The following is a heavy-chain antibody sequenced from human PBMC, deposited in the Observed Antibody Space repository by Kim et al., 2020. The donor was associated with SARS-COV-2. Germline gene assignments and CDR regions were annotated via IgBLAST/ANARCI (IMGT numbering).Heavy chain of an antibody. D-gene: IGHD3-3*01. Sequence: ASVKVSCKASGYTFTSYAMNWVRQAPGQGLEWMGWINTNTGNPTYAQGFTGRFVFSLDTSVSTAYLQISSLKAEDTAVYYCARGGPGYYDFWSGYYSFDYWGQGTLVTVSS. CDR2: INTNTGNP. J-gene: IGHJ4*02. V-gene: IGHV7-4-1*02. CDR1: GYTFTSYA. CDR3: ARGGPGYYDFWSGYYSFDY.